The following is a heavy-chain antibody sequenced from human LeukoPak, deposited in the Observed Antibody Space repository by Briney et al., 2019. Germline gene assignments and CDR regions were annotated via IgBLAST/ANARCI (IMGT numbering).Heavy chain of an antibody. Sequence: SETLSLTCTVSGDSISGYYWSWIRQPPGKGLEWIAYISDIGSINYNPSLKSRVTISVDTSKNQFSLKLSSVTAADTAVYYCARHTREDYFDYWGQGTLVTVSS. CDR3: ARHTREDYFDY. CDR2: ISDIGSI. D-gene: IGHD1-26*01. CDR1: GDSISGYY. V-gene: IGHV4-59*08. J-gene: IGHJ4*02.